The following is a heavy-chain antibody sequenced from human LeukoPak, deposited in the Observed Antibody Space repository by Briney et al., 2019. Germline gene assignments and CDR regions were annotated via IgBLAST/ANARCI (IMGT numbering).Heavy chain of an antibody. V-gene: IGHV6-1*01. D-gene: IGHD6-13*01. CDR3: TRGSSWHFDY. CDR1: GDSVSSNNAT. CDR2: TYYRSKRYY. J-gene: IGHJ4*02. Sequence: SQTLSLTCAISGDSVSSNNATWNWIRQSPSRGLEWLGRTYYRSKRYYDYAVSVKSRITINPDTSKNQVSLQLSSVTPEDTAVYYCTRGSSWHFDYWGQGTLVTVSS.